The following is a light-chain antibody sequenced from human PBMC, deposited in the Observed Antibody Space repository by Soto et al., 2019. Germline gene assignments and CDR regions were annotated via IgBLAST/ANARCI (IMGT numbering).Light chain of an antibody. Sequence: DIQMTQSPSTLSGSVGYRVNITCRASQTISSWLDWYQKKPGKAPKLLIYKASTLKSGVPSRLSGSGYGTDFTITISSMKTEDFATYYCQQSYSNTITFGQGTRLEI. V-gene: IGKV1-5*03. CDR1: QTISSW. CDR2: KAS. J-gene: IGKJ5*01. CDR3: QQSYSNTIT.